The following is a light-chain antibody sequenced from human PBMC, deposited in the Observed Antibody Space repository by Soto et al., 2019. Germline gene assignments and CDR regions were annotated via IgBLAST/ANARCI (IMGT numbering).Light chain of an antibody. CDR3: QSSDTSLGGV. CDR2: GTD. CDR1: GSNIGAGFD. Sequence: QSVLTQPPSVSGAPGQRVTISCTGSGSNIGAGFDVHWYQHVPGTAPKLLIFGTDHRPSGVPDRFSGSKSATSASLAITGRQAEDDAYYYCQSSDTSLGGVFGGGTQLTVL. J-gene: IGLJ2*01. V-gene: IGLV1-40*01.